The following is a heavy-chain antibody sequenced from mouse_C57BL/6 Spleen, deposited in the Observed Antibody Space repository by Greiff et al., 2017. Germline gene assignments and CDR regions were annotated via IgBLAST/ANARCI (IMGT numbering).Heavy chain of an antibody. CDR3: ARDELTGFAY. Sequence: VKLVESGGGLVKPGGSLKLSCAASGFTFSSYAMSWVRQTPEKRLEWVATISDGGSYTYYPDNVKGRFTISRDNAKNNLYLQMSHLKSEDTAMCYCARDELTGFAYWGQGTLVTVSA. V-gene: IGHV5-4*01. CDR1: GFTFSSYA. D-gene: IGHD1-3*01. CDR2: ISDGGSYT. J-gene: IGHJ3*01.